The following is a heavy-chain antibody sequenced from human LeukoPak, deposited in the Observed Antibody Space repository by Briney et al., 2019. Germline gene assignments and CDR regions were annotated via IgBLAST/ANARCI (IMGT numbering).Heavy chain of an antibody. CDR1: GYTFTSYG. CDR2: ISAYNGNT. Sequence: ASVKVSCKASGYTFTSYGISWVRQAPGQGLEWMGWISAYNGNTNYAQKLQGRVTMTTDTSTSTAYMELRSLRSDDTAVYYCARAGDVLRYFDWLLYNWFDPWGQGTLVTVSS. J-gene: IGHJ5*02. V-gene: IGHV1-18*01. D-gene: IGHD3-9*01. CDR3: ARAGDVLRYFDWLLYNWFDP.